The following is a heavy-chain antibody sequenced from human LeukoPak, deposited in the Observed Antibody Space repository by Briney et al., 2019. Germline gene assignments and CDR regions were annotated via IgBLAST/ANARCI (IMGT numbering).Heavy chain of an antibody. CDR2: IYHSGST. V-gene: IGHV4-30-2*01. CDR3: ARGGNDILTGYYLPDY. Sequence: PSQTLSLTCAVSGGSISSGGYSWSWIRQPPGKGLEWIAYIYHSGSTYYNPSLKSRVTISVDRSKNQFSLKLSSVTAADTAVYYCARGGNDILTGYYLPDYWGQGTLVTVSS. J-gene: IGHJ4*02. CDR1: GGSISSGGYS. D-gene: IGHD3-9*01.